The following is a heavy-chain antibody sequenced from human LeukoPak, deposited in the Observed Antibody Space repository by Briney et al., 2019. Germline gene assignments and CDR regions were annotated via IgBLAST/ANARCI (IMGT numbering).Heavy chain of an antibody. CDR1: GFKFDDYG. J-gene: IGHJ3*02. Sequence: GGSLRLSCAAAGFKFDDYGMHWVRQAPGKGLEWVSGISWNSGSIGYADSVKGRFTISRDNAKNSLYLQMNSPRAEDTALYYCAKGRYGGNSNAFDIWGQGTMVTVSS. CDR2: ISWNSGSI. D-gene: IGHD4-23*01. V-gene: IGHV3-9*01. CDR3: AKGRYGGNSNAFDI.